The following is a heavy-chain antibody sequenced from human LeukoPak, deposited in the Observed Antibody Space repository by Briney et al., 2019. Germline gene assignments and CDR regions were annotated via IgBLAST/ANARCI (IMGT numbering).Heavy chain of an antibody. CDR1: GYSFTSYW. Sequence: ESLKISCTGSGYSFTSYWIGWVRQMPGKGLEWMGIIYPGDSDTRYSPSFQGQVTISADKSISTAYLQWSSLRASDTAMYYCARRVAGSYHDAFDIRGQGTMVTVSS. CDR3: ARRVAGSYHDAFDI. D-gene: IGHD1-26*01. J-gene: IGHJ3*02. V-gene: IGHV5-51*01. CDR2: IYPGDSDT.